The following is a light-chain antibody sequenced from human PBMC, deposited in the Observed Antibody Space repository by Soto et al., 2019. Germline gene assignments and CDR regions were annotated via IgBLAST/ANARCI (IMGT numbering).Light chain of an antibody. CDR2: EVT. V-gene: IGLV2-23*02. CDR3: CSYAGSNWV. Sequence: QSVLTQPASVSGSPGQSITISCTGTSSDVGSYNLVSWYQQHPGKAPKLMIYEVTKRPSGVSNRFSGSKSGNTASLTISGIQAEDEADYYCCSYAGSNWVFGGGTKLTGL. J-gene: IGLJ3*02. CDR1: SSDVGSYNL.